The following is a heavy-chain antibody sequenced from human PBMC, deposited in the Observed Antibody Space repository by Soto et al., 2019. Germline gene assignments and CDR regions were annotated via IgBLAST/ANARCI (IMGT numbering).Heavy chain of an antibody. CDR1: GYTLTELS. D-gene: IGHD3-22*01. J-gene: IGHJ4*02. Sequence: ASVKVSCKVSGYTLTELSMHWVRQAPGKGLEWMGGFDPEDGETIYAKKFQGRVTMTEDTSTDTAYMELSSLRSEDTAVYYCATDPPTYYYDSSGYYNFDYWGQGTMVTVSS. V-gene: IGHV1-24*01. CDR2: FDPEDGET. CDR3: ATDPPTYYYDSSGYYNFDY.